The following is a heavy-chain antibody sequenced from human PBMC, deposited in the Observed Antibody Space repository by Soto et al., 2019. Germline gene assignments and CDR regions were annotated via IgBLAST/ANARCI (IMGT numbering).Heavy chain of an antibody. V-gene: IGHV4-34*01. CDR2: INHSGST. CDR3: ARGGLWLVKGGYYYYYGVDV. Sequence: PXGTLALTCAVYGGSFSGYYGSWIRQPPGKGLEWIGEINHSGSTNYNPSLKSRVTISVDTSKNQFSLKLSSVTAADTAVYYCARGGLWLVKGGYYYYYGVDVWGQGTTVIVSS. CDR1: GGSFSGYY. D-gene: IGHD6-19*01. J-gene: IGHJ6*02.